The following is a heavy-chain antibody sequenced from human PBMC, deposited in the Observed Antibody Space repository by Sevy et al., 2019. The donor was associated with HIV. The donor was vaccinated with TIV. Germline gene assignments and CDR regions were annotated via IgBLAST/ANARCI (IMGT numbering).Heavy chain of an antibody. V-gene: IGHV3-30-3*01. Sequence: GGSLRLSCAASGFTFSSYAMHWVRQAPGKGLEWVAVISYDGSNKYYADSVKGRFTISRDNSKNTLYLQMNSLRAEDTAGYYCARGTGTVAGDPVDYWGQGTLVTVSS. CDR1: GFTFSSYA. CDR3: ARGTGTVAGDPVDY. CDR2: ISYDGSNK. J-gene: IGHJ4*02. D-gene: IGHD6-19*01.